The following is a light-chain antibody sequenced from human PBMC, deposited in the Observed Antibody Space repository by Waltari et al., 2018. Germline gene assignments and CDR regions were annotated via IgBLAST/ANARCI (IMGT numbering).Light chain of an antibody. V-gene: IGLV6-57*02. CDR2: EDN. J-gene: IGLJ1*01. CDR3: QSYDSRNQKV. Sequence: FMLTQPHSVSESPGKTVTISCTGSRGGIASTCLPWSQQRPGSAPTTVISEDNQRPSGVPDRFSGSIDSSSNSASLTISGLKTEDEADYYCQSYDSRNQKVFGTGTKVTVL. CDR1: RGGIASTC.